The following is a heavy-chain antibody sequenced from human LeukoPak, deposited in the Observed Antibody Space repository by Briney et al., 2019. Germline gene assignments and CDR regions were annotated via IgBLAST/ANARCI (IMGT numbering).Heavy chain of an antibody. CDR2: ISSSSLYI. CDR3: ARAGSGYTSPSDY. V-gene: IGHV3-21*01. CDR1: GFTVSSNS. J-gene: IGHJ4*02. D-gene: IGHD6-13*01. Sequence: GGSLRLSCTVSGFTVSSNSMSWVRQAPGKGLEWVSSISSSSLYIYYGDSVKGRFTISRDNAKHSVYLQMNRLRAEDTAVYYCARAGSGYTSPSDYWGQGTLVTVSS.